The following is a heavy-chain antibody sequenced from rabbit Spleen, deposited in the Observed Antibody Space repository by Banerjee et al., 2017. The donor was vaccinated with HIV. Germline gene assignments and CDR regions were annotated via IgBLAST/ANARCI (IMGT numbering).Heavy chain of an antibody. D-gene: IGHD3-1*01. CDR2: IYPVFGIT. Sequence: QEQLVESGGGLVKPEGSLTLTCTASGFDFSSSYYMSWVRQAPGKGLEWIGDIYPVFGITNYANGVKGRFTISSDNAQNTVDLQMNSLTAADTATYFCVRDTWHFNLWGQGTLVTVS. CDR3: VRDTWHFNL. J-gene: IGHJ4*01. V-gene: IGHV1S43*01. CDR1: GFDFSSSYY.